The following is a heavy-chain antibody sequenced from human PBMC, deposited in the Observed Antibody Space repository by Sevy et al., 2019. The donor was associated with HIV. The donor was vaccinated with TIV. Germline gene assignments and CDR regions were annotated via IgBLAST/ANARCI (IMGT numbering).Heavy chain of an antibody. J-gene: IGHJ4*02. CDR2: IYHSGST. V-gene: IGHV4-4*02. CDR3: ARGVGGYCSSTNWHVDY. Sequence: SETLSLTCAVSGGSISSNNWWNWVRQTPGKGLEWIGEIYHSGSTNRNPSLKSRVTISVDKSKNQFSLKLSSVTAADTAVYYCARGVGGYCSSTNWHVDYWGQGTLVTVSS. CDR1: GGSISSNNW. D-gene: IGHD2-2*03.